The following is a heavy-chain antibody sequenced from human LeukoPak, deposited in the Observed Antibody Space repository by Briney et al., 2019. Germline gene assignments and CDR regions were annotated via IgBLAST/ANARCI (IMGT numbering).Heavy chain of an antibody. CDR2: IYYSGST. Sequence: PSETLSLTCTVSGGSISSYYWSWIRQPPGKGLEWIGYIYYSGSTNYNPSLKSRVTISVDTSKNQFSLKLSSVTAADTAEYYCARGVAAAYWFDPWGQGTLVTVSS. V-gene: IGHV4-59*01. CDR3: ARGVAAAYWFDP. D-gene: IGHD6-13*01. CDR1: GGSISSYY. J-gene: IGHJ5*02.